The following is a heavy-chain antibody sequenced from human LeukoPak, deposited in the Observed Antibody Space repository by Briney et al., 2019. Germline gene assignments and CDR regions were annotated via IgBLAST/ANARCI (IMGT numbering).Heavy chain of an antibody. CDR2: FDPEDGET. J-gene: IGHJ6*03. D-gene: IGHD4-17*01. V-gene: IGHV1-24*01. CDR1: GYTLTELS. CDR3: ARGGYGDYVFGDYYYYMDV. Sequence: ASVKVSCKVSGYTLTELSMHWVRQAPGKGLEWMGGFDPEDGETIYAQKFQGRVTMTEDTSTDTAYMELSSLRSEDTAVYYCARGGYGDYVFGDYYYYMDVWGKGTTVTISS.